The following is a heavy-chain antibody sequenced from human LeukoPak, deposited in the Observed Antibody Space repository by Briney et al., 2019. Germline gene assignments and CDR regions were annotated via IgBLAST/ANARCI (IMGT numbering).Heavy chain of an antibody. CDR1: GGSMNGGLYH. CDR2: AFNSGST. J-gene: IGHJ4*02. D-gene: IGHD4-17*01. Sequence: PSETLSLTCSVSGGSMNGGLYHWGWIRQSPGKGLEWIGSAFNSGSTSYNPSLKSRVTISVDTSKNEFSLKLSSVTAADTAVYYCARNATTVNHVYKCFDYWGQGTLVTVSS. CDR3: ARNATTVNHVYKCFDY. V-gene: IGHV4-39*01.